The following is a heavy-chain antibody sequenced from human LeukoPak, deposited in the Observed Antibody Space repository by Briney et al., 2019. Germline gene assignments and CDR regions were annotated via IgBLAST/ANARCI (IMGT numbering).Heavy chain of an antibody. D-gene: IGHD2-15*01. Sequence: GASVKVSCKASGGTFSSYAISWVRQALGQGLEWMGRIIPIFGTANYAQKFQGRVTITTDESTSTAYMDLSSLRSEDTAVYYCARDHCSAGSCYTFDYWGQGTLVTVSS. V-gene: IGHV1-69*05. J-gene: IGHJ4*02. CDR1: GGTFSSYA. CDR2: IIPIFGTA. CDR3: ARDHCSAGSCYTFDY.